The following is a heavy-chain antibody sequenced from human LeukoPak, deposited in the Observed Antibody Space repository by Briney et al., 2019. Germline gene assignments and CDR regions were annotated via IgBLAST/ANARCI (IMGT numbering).Heavy chain of an antibody. CDR3: AREGKDTDDYTGAIDY. V-gene: IGHV3-21*01. D-gene: IGHD5-24*01. Sequence: GGSLRLSCAASGFTIRTFSMNWVRQAPGKGLEWVSSSDINSGSMYYSDSVKGRFTISRDNTKNSLHLQMSSLTAEDTAFYYCAREGKDTDDYTGAIDYWGQGTLVTVSS. J-gene: IGHJ4*02. CDR1: GFTIRTFS. CDR2: SDINSGSM.